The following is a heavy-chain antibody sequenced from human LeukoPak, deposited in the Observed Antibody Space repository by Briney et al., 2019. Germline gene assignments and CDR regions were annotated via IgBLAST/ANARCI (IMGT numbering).Heavy chain of an antibody. CDR2: ISYGGSNK. CDR3: ARDSPFFGDIVVVPAATHNWFDP. J-gene: IGHJ5*02. CDR1: GVTFSSYA. Sequence: SGRSLRLSCAASGVTFSSYAMHWVRQPPGKGLEWVAVISYGGSNKYYADSVKGRFTISRDNSKNTLYLQMNSLRAEDTAVYYCARDSPFFGDIVVVPAATHNWFDPWGQGTLVTVSS. V-gene: IGHV3-30-3*01. D-gene: IGHD2-2*01.